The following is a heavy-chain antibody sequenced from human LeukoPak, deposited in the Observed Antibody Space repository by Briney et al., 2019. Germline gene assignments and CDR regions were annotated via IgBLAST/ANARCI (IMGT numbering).Heavy chain of an antibody. Sequence: PSETLSLTCTVSGGSISSYYWTWIRQPAGKGLEWIGRFYSTGSINYNPSLKSRVTMSVDTSKNQFSLKLSSVTAADTAVYYCARVPVYAYYFDYWGQGTLVTVSS. CDR1: GGSISSYY. CDR2: FYSTGSI. J-gene: IGHJ4*02. V-gene: IGHV4-4*07. D-gene: IGHD2-8*01. CDR3: ARVPVYAYYFDY.